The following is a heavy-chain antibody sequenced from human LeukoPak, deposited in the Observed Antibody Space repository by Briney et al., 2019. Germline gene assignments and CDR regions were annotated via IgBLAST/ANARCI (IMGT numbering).Heavy chain of an antibody. J-gene: IGHJ4*02. CDR1: GGSVSSGDYY. Sequence: SQTLSLTCTVSGGSVSSGDYYWRWIRQPPGKGLEWIGYMYYSGSTYYNPSLKSRVTISVDTSKNQFSLKLSSVTVADTAVYFCARTVFGVVIGFDYWGQGALVTVSS. D-gene: IGHD3-3*01. CDR3: ARTVFGVVIGFDY. CDR2: MYYSGST. V-gene: IGHV4-30-4*08.